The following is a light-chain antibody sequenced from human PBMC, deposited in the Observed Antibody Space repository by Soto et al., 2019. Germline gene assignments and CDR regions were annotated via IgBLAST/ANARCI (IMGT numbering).Light chain of an antibody. Sequence: EIVMTQSPATLSVSPGERATLSCRASQSVSSNLAWYQQKPGQAPRLLIYGASTRATGIPARFSGSGSGTEFTLTISSLQSEDFAVYYWQQYYNWPPVTFGQGTKVEIK. CDR3: QQYYNWPPVT. V-gene: IGKV3-15*01. CDR2: GAS. CDR1: QSVSSN. J-gene: IGKJ1*01.